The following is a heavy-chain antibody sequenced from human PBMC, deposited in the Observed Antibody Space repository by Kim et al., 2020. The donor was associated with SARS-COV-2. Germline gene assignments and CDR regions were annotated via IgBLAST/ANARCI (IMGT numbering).Heavy chain of an antibody. Sequence: SETLSLTCTVSGGSISSYYWSWIRQPPGKGLEWIGYIYYSGSTNYNPSLKSRVTISVDTSKNQFSLKLSSVTAADTAVYYCATSHPLSHFAFDIWGQGTMVTVSS. CDR3: ATSHPLSHFAFDI. J-gene: IGHJ3*02. CDR2: IYYSGST. CDR1: GGSISSYY. V-gene: IGHV4-59*01.